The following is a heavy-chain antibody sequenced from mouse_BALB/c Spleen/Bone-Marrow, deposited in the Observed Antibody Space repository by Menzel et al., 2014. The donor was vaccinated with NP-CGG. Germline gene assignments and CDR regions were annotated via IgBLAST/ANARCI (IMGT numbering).Heavy chain of an antibody. V-gene: IGHV1S41*01. J-gene: IGHJ1*01. Sequence: DLVKPGASVKLSCKASGYTFTSYWINWIKQRPGQGLEWIGRIAPGSGSTYYNEMFKGKATLTVDTSSSTAYNQRSSLSSEDSAVYFCAKSRDGYFDVWGAGTTVTGSS. CDR3: AKSRDGYFDV. CDR1: GYTFTSYW. CDR2: IAPGSGST.